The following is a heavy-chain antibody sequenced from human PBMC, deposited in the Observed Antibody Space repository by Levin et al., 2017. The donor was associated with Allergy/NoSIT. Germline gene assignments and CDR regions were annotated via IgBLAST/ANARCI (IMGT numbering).Heavy chain of an antibody. CDR1: GFTFSSYG. CDR2: ISYDGSNK. Sequence: GESLKISCAVSGFTFSSYGMHWVRQAPGKGLEWVAVISYDGSNKYYADSVKGRFTISRDNSKNTLYLQMNSLRAEDTAVYYCAKILECRSVSCLNYFDYWGQGTLVTVSS. D-gene: IGHD2-2*01. V-gene: IGHV3-30*18. J-gene: IGHJ4*02. CDR3: AKILECRSVSCLNYFDY.